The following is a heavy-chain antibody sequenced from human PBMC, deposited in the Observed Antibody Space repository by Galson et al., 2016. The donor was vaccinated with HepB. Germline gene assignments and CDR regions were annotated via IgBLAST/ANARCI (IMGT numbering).Heavy chain of an antibody. CDR2: IKQDGSEK. D-gene: IGHD1-14*01. CDR3: ARDRLTSVTRHWTGTTYSYYGMDV. J-gene: IGHJ6*02. V-gene: IGHV3-7*03. CDR1: GFSFSAYW. Sequence: SLRLSCAASGFSFSAYWMSWVRQSPGKGLAWVANIKQDGSEKYYVDSVKGRFTISRDNARNSLYLQVNGLRADDTAGYYCARDRLTSVTRHWTGTTYSYYGMDVWGQGTTVTVS.